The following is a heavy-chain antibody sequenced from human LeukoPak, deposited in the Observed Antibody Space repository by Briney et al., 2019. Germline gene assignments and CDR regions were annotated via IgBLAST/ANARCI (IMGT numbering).Heavy chain of an antibody. V-gene: IGHV1-8*01. Sequence: ASVKVSCKASGYTFTSYDINWVRQATGQGLEWMGWMNPNSGNTGYAQKFQGGVTMTRNTSISTAYMELSSLRSEDTAVYYCARGGYSSSWYDYYYGMDVWGQGTTVTVSS. D-gene: IGHD6-13*01. CDR1: GYTFTSYD. CDR3: ARGGYSSSWYDYYYGMDV. J-gene: IGHJ6*02. CDR2: MNPNSGNT.